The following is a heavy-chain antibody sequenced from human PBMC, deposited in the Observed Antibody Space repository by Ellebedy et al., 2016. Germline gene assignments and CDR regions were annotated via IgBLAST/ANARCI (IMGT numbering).Heavy chain of an antibody. CDR2: ISWNSGSI. Sequence: GGSLRLSCAASGFTFDDYAMHWVRQAPGKGLEWVSGISWNSGSIGYADSVKGRFTISRDNSINTLYLQMNSLRAADTAVYYCARGNRRTGTTVSWGQGTLVTVSS. J-gene: IGHJ5*02. CDR3: ARGNRRTGTTVS. CDR1: GFTFDDYA. D-gene: IGHD1-1*01. V-gene: IGHV3-9*01.